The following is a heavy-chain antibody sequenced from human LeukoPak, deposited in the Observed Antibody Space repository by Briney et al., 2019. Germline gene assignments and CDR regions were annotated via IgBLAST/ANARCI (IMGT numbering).Heavy chain of an antibody. CDR3: APSSSDYFDY. V-gene: IGHV1-2*02. CDR2: INPKGGGT. J-gene: IGHJ4*02. CDR1: GYTFSGYY. D-gene: IGHD6-13*01. Sequence: ASVKVSCKASGYTFSGYYMQWLRQAPGQGLEWMGWINPKGGGTNYAQKFQGRVTMTRDTSISTAYMELSRLTSDDTAVYYCAPSSSDYFDYWGQGTLVTVSS.